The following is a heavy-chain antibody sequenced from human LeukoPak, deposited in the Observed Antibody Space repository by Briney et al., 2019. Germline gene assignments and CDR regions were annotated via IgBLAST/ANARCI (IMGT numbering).Heavy chain of an antibody. Sequence: PGGSLRLSCAASGFSFSDYYMAWIRQAPGKGLEWASYISQSGTAIYPPDSVKGRFTISRDNTKKSLFLQMNSLRAEDTAVYYCARWSAALDYWGQGTLVTVSS. CDR1: GFSFSDYY. CDR3: ARWSAALDY. J-gene: IGHJ4*02. CDR2: ISQSGTAI. V-gene: IGHV3-11*04. D-gene: IGHD2-2*01.